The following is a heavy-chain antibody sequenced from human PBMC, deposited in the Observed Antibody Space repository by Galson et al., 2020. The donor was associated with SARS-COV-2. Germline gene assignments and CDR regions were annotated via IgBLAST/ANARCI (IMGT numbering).Heavy chain of an antibody. CDR2: ISSSSSYI. V-gene: IGHV3-21*01. CDR1: GFTFSSYS. J-gene: IGHJ6*02. CDR3: ARELNYYYYYGMDV. Sequence: GESLKISCAASGFTFSSYSMNWVRQAPGKGLEWVSSISSSSSYIYYADSVKGRFTISRDNAKNSLYLQMNSLRAEDTAVYYCARELNYYYYYGMDVWGQGTTVTVSS.